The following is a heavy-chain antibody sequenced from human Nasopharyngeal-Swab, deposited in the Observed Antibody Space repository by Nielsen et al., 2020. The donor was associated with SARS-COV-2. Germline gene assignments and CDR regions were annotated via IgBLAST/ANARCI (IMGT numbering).Heavy chain of an antibody. V-gene: IGHV2-26*01. CDR3: ARYYYDSSGYPYFDY. CDR1: GFSLSNARMG. Sequence: PTLVKPPETLTLTCTVSGFSLSNARMGVSWIRQPPGKALEWLAHIFSNDEKSYSTSLKSRLTISKDTSKSQVVLTMTNMDPVDTATYYCARYYYDSSGYPYFDYWGQGTLVTVSS. J-gene: IGHJ4*02. D-gene: IGHD3-22*01. CDR2: IFSNDEK.